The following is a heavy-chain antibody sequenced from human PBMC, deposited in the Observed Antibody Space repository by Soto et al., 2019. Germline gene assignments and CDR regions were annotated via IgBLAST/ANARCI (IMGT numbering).Heavy chain of an antibody. V-gene: IGHV1-2*01. CDR1: GYPVTAYY. Sequence: QLHLVQSGAVVKKPGASVTVSCSASGYPVTAYYMHWVRQAPGRGLEWRGGINPATGAAKYTQTFQGRVNHTRDTSTSTVFMELSGLTSEDTAVFFWARGGGVGVAGSAAFDMWGQGTLVTVSS. CDR2: INPATGAA. CDR3: ARGGGVGVAGSAAFDM. D-gene: IGHD3-3*01. J-gene: IGHJ3*02.